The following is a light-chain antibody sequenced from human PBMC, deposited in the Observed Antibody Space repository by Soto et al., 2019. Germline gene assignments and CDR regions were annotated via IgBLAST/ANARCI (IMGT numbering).Light chain of an antibody. J-gene: IGKJ2*01. CDR3: QQSYSTPYT. CDR1: QSISTL. V-gene: IGKV1-39*01. Sequence: DIPMTQSPSSLSASVGDRVAITCRASQSISTLLNWYQQKPGKAPNLLIYAASTLQSGVPSRFSGSGSGTDFTLVISSLQPEDYATYHCQQSYSTPYTFGQGTKLEIK. CDR2: AAS.